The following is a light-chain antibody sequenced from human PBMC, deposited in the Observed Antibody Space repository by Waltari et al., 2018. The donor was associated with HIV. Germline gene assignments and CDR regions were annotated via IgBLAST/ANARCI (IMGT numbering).Light chain of an antibody. V-gene: IGLV1-51*01. J-gene: IGLJ3*02. CDR2: DNN. CDR3: GSWDSSLSVWV. CDR1: SSTIANTT. Sequence: SVLTPPPSVSSAPGPKVPISCSGSSSTIANTTVSCYQQIPGTAPKLLIFDNNKRPSEIPDRFSGSKSGTSATLGITGLQTGDEADYYCGSWDSSLSVWVFGGGTKLTVL.